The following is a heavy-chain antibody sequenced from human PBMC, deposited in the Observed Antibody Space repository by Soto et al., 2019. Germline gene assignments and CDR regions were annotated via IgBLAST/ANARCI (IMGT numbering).Heavy chain of an antibody. CDR3: AGRSWTQDRPGPTIFPYYYGMAV. Sequence: QVQLVPSGAEVKKPGSSVMFSCKASGVTLNTNAISWVRQAPGQGLEWMGGIIPIPGTTNYAQKFEGRVRITADESTNSVFMELSSLRSDDPSVYYCAGRSWTQDRPGPTIFPYYYGMAVWGPGTPVT. V-gene: IGHV1-69*01. CDR1: GVTLNTNA. D-gene: IGHD3-3*01. CDR2: IIPIPGTT. J-gene: IGHJ6*02.